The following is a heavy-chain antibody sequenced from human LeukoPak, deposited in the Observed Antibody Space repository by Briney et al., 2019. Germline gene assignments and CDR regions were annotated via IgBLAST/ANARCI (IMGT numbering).Heavy chain of an antibody. D-gene: IGHD5-18*01. J-gene: IGHJ4*02. CDR2: INWNGGST. CDR3: ARAQGYSYGYADY. V-gene: IGHV3-20*04. Sequence: GGSLRLSCAASGFTFSSYSMNWVRQAPGKGLEWVSGINWNGGSTGYADSVKGRFTISRDDAKNSLYLQMNSLRAEDTALYYCARAQGYSYGYADYWGQGTLVTVSS. CDR1: GFTFSSYS.